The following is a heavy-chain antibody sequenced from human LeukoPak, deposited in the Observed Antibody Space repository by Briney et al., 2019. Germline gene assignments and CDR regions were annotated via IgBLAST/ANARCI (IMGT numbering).Heavy chain of an antibody. D-gene: IGHD3-10*01. V-gene: IGHV3-23*01. CDR3: AKDRHGSGSYQDFDY. Sequence: GGSLRLSCAASGFTFSSYAMSWVRHAPGKGLERVSAISGSGGSTYYADSVKGRFTISRDNSKNTLYLQMNSLRAEDTAVYYCAKDRHGSGSYQDFDYWGQGTLVTVSS. J-gene: IGHJ4*02. CDR2: ISGSGGST. CDR1: GFTFSSYA.